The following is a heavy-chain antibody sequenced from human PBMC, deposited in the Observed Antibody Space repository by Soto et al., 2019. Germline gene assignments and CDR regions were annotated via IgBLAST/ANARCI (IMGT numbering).Heavy chain of an antibody. J-gene: IGHJ4*02. D-gene: IGHD2-15*01. CDR1: GGSISSGGYY. Sequence: PSETLSLTCTVSGGSISSGGYYWSWVRQHPGKGLEWIGHIYYSGSTYYNPSLKSRVTISVDTSKNQFSLKLSFVTAADTAMYYCARTKCSGGSCYSWSLDYWGQGTPVTVSS. V-gene: IGHV4-31*03. CDR3: ARTKCSGGSCYSWSLDY. CDR2: IYYSGST.